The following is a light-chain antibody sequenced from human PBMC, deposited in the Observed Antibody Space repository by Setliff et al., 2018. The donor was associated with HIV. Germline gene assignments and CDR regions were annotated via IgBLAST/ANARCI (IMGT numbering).Light chain of an antibody. J-gene: IGLJ1*01. Sequence: QSVLTQPASVSGSPGQSITISCTGTSSDVGSYNLVSWYQQHPGKAPKLMIYDVSERPSGVPDRFSGSKSANTASLTISGLQAEDEADYYCCSYAGSYTFYVFGTGTKV. CDR3: CSYAGSYTFYV. V-gene: IGLV2-11*01. CDR2: DVS. CDR1: SSDVGSYNL.